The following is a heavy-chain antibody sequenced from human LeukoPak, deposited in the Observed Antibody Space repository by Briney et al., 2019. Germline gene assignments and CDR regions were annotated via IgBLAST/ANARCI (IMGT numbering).Heavy chain of an antibody. V-gene: IGHV1-3*01. D-gene: IGHD2-2*01. CDR2: INAGNGNT. Sequence: ASVKVSCKASGYTFTSYAMHWVRQAPGQRLEWMGWINAGNGNTKYSQEFQGRVTITRDTSASTAYMELSSLRSEDTAVYYCAREGVVPAASFDYWGQGTLVTVSS. J-gene: IGHJ4*02. CDR3: AREGVVPAASFDY. CDR1: GYTFTSYA.